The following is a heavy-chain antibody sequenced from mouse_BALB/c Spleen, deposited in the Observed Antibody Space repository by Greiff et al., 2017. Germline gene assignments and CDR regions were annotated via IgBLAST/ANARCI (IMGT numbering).Heavy chain of an antibody. Sequence: VKLMESGAELMKPGASVKISCKATGYTFSSYWIEWVKQRPGHGLEWIGEILPGSGSTNYNEKFKGKATFTADTSSNTAYMQLSSLTSEDSAVYYCARRRYYDYDYFDYWGQGTTLTVSS. D-gene: IGHD2-4*01. CDR3: ARRRYYDYDYFDY. CDR2: ILPGSGST. CDR1: GYTFSSYW. J-gene: IGHJ2*01. V-gene: IGHV1-9*01.